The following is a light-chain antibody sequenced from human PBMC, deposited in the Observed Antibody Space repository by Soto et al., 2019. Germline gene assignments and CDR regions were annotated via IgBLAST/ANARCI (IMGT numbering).Light chain of an antibody. V-gene: IGKV1-5*01. CDR3: QQYNNYATWT. Sequence: DIQMTQSPSTLSVSVGDRVTITCGASQSISVWLAWYQQKPGKAPKVLIWDASSLQRGVPSRFSDSGPGTEFTLTISSLQPDDFATYYCQQYNNYATWTFGQGTKVDIK. CDR1: QSISVW. J-gene: IGKJ1*01. CDR2: DAS.